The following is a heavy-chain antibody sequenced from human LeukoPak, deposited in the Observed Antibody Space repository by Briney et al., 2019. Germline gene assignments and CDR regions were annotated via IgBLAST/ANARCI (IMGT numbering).Heavy chain of an antibody. J-gene: IGHJ4*02. CDR3: ARDRSDSSGYEWHY. CDR2: IIPIFGTA. V-gene: IGHV1-69*05. Sequence: SVKVSCKASGGTFISYAISWVRQAPGQGLEWMGRIIPIFGTANYAQKFQGRVTITTDKSTSTAYMELSSLRSEDTAVYYCARDRSDSSGYEWHYWGQGTLVTVSS. CDR1: GGTFISYA. D-gene: IGHD3-22*01.